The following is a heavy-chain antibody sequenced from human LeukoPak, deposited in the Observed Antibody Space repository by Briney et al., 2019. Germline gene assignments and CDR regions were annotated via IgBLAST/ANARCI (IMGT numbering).Heavy chain of an antibody. J-gene: IGHJ4*02. CDR1: GFTFSSYG. CDR3: AKETTVTTGLDY. CDR2: IWYDGSNK. Sequence: GGSLRLSCAASGFTFSSYGMHWVPQAPGKGLEWVAVIWYDGSNKYYADSVKGRFTISRDNSKNTLYLQMNSLRAEDTAVYYCAKETTVTTGLDYWGQGTLVTVSS. D-gene: IGHD4-17*01. V-gene: IGHV3-33*06.